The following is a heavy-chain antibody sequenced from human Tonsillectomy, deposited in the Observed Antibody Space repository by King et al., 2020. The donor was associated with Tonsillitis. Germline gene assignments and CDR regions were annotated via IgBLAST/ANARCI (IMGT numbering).Heavy chain of an antibody. J-gene: IGHJ4*02. Sequence: DVQLVESGGGLVQPGGSLRLSCAASGFTFSSYAMSWVRQAPGKGLEWVSVIYSGGSSTYYADSVKGRFTISRDNSKNTLYLQMNSLRGEDTAVYYCAKEGYYDSSGYYAYWGQGTLVTVSS. D-gene: IGHD3-22*01. CDR2: IYSGGSST. V-gene: IGHV3-23*03. CDR3: AKEGYYDSSGYYAY. CDR1: GFTFSSYA.